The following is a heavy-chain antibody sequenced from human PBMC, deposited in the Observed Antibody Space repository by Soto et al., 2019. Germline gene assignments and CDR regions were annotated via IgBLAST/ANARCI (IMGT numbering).Heavy chain of an antibody. CDR2: INHSGST. V-gene: IGHV4-34*01. D-gene: IGHD3-9*01. J-gene: IGHJ4*02. CDR3: ARRTGADVLRYFDWLPNPFDH. CDR1: GGSFSGYY. Sequence: SETLSLTCAVYGGSFSGYYWSWIRQPPGKGLEWIGEINHSGSTNYNPSLKSRVTISVDTSKNQFSLKLSSVTAADTAVYYCARRTGADVLRYFDWLPNPFDHWGQGTLVTVSS.